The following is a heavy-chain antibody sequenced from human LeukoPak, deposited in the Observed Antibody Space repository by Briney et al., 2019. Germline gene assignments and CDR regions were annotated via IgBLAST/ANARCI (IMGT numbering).Heavy chain of an antibody. J-gene: IGHJ4*02. CDR3: AKGTPYCSSTSCLPFDY. CDR2: IKQDGSDR. V-gene: IGHV3-7*03. D-gene: IGHD2-2*01. Sequence: GGSLRLSCAASGFTFRNYWMSWVRQVPGTGLEWVANIKQDGSDRNYVTSVRGRFTISRDNAESSLYLQMNSLRAEDTAVYYCAKGTPYCSSTSCLPFDYWGQGTLVTVSS. CDR1: GFTFRNYW.